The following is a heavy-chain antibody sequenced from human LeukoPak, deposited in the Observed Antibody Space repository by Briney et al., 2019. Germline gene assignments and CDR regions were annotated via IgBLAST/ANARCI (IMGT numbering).Heavy chain of an antibody. V-gene: IGHV3-23*01. Sequence: GGSLRLSCAASGFTFRNFAVRWVRRTPGKGLEWVSGIINSGDTLYGDSVKGPITISRDNSKNTLYLEMNSLRAEDTAIYYCAKMKGHPLPKYYMDVWGQGTTVTVSS. CDR3: AKMKGHPLPKYYMDV. J-gene: IGHJ6*01. CDR2: IINSGDT. CDR1: GFTFRNFA. D-gene: IGHD1-26*01.